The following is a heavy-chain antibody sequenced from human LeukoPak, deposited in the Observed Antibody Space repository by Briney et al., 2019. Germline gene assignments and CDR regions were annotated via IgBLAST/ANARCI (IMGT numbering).Heavy chain of an antibody. Sequence: GGSLRLSCATSGFTFSNAWMDWVRQAPGKGLKWVGRIRSNSDGGTIDYAAPVKGRFTLSRDDSKTTLYLQMNSLQTEDTAVYYCATDFYDSTWGQGTLVTVSS. V-gene: IGHV3-15*07. J-gene: IGHJ5*02. CDR1: GFTFSNAW. CDR2: IRSNSDGGTI. D-gene: IGHD3-22*01. CDR3: ATDFYDST.